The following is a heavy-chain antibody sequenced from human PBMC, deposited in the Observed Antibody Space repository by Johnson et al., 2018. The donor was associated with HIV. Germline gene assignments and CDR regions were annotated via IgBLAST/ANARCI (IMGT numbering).Heavy chain of an antibody. CDR1: GFTFSNHA. J-gene: IGHJ3*02. D-gene: IGHD3-22*01. Sequence: QVQLVESGGGVVQPGRSLRLSCAASGFTFSNHALHWVRQAPGKGLEWVASISYDGSYKYYADSVKGRFTISRDNSKNSLYLQMNSLRAEDTALYYCASRYDSSGYYPDAFDIWGQGTMVTVSS. CDR3: ASRYDSSGYYPDAFDI. V-gene: IGHV3-30*04. CDR2: ISYDGSYK.